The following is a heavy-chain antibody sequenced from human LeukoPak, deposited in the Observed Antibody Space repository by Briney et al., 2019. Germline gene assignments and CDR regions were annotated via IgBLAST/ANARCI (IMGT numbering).Heavy chain of an antibody. D-gene: IGHD3-9*01. CDR2: ISAYNGNT. CDR3: ARVADVLRYFDWLGLKAYYYGMDV. V-gene: IGHV1-18*01. Sequence: ASVKVSCKASGYTFTSYGISWVRQAPGQGLEWMGWISAYNGNTNYAQKLQGRVTMTIDTSTSTAYMELRSLRSDDTAVYYCARVADVLRYFDWLGLKAYYYGMDVWGQGTTVTVSS. J-gene: IGHJ6*02. CDR1: GYTFTSYG.